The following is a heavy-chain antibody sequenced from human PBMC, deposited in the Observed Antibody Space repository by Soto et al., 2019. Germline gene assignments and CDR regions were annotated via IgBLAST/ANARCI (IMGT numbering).Heavy chain of an antibody. CDR2: IKQYGSEK. Sequence: AGGSLRLSCAASGSTFSSYWMSWVRQAPGKGLEWVANIKQYGSEKYYVDSVKGRFTISRDNAKNSLYLQMNSLRAEDMAVYYCARVMGEPGIVLMVYALYYYYYYYMDVWGKGTTVTVSS. V-gene: IGHV3-7*01. CDR1: GSTFSSYW. CDR3: ARVMGEPGIVLMVYALYYYYYYYMDV. J-gene: IGHJ6*03. D-gene: IGHD2-8*01.